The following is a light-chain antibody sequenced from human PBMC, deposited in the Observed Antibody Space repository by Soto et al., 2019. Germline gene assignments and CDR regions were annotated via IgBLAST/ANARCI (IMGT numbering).Light chain of an antibody. CDR3: CSYAGNNAV. J-gene: IGLJ3*02. Sequence: QSALTQPASVSGSPGQSITISCTGTSGDVGSYNLVSWYQQHPGKAPKLMIYEGSKRPSGVSNRFSGSKSGNTASLTISGLQAEDEADYYCCSYAGNNAVFGGGTKLTVL. V-gene: IGLV2-23*01. CDR2: EGS. CDR1: SGDVGSYNL.